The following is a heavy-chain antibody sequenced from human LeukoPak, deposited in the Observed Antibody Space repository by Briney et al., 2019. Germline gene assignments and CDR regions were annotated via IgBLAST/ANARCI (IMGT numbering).Heavy chain of an antibody. J-gene: IGHJ5*02. D-gene: IGHD4-17*01. CDR3: ARVKTYGDYECWFDP. Sequence: GGSLRLSCAASGFTFSDYYMSWIRQAPGKGLEWVSYISSSSSYTNYADSVKGRFTISRDNAKNSLYLQMSSLRAEDTAVYYCARVKTYGDYECWFDPWGQGTLVTVSS. V-gene: IGHV3-11*06. CDR1: GFTFSDYY. CDR2: ISSSSSYT.